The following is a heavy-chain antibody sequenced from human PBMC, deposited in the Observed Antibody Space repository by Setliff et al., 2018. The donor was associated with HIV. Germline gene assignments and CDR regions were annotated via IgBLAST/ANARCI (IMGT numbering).Heavy chain of an antibody. Sequence: GASVKVSCKASGYTFTSYYMHWVRQAPGQGLEWMGIINPSGGSTNYTQKFQGRVTMTRDTSTSTVYMELSSLRSEDTAVYYCARDRARAGSGYHNCFDYWGQGTLVT. CDR2: INPSGGST. V-gene: IGHV1-46*01. CDR3: ARDRARAGSGYHNCFDY. J-gene: IGHJ4*02. D-gene: IGHD5-12*01. CDR1: GYTFTSYY.